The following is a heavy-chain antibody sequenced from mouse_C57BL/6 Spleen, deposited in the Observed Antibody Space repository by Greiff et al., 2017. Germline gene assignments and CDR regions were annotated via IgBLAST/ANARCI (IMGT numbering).Heavy chain of an antibody. CDR3: AREDYYGGEGFAY. V-gene: IGHV1-82*01. D-gene: IGHD1-1*01. J-gene: IGHJ3*01. Sequence: QVQLKESGPELVKPGASVKISCKASGYAFSSSWMNWVKQRPGKGLEWIGRIYPGDGDTNYNGKFKGKATLTADKSSSTAYMQLSSLTSEDSAVYFCAREDYYGGEGFAYWGQGTLVTVSA. CDR2: IYPGDGDT. CDR1: GYAFSSSW.